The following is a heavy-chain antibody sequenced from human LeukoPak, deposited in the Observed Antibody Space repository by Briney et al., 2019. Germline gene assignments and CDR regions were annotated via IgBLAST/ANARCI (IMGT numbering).Heavy chain of an antibody. J-gene: IGHJ6*02. CDR3: ARNAKLSTRCLYGMDV. V-gene: IGHV3-21*01. D-gene: IGHD2-2*01. CDR2: ISSSSSYI. CDR1: GFTFSSYS. Sequence: GGSLRLSCAASGFTFSSYSMNWVRQAPGKGLEWVSSISSSSSYIYYADSVKGRFTISRDNAKNSLYLRMNSLRAEDTAVYYCARNAKLSTRCLYGMDVWGQGTTVTVSS.